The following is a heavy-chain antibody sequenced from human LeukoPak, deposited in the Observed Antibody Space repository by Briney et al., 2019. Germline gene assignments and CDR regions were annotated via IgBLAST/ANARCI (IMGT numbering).Heavy chain of an antibody. D-gene: IGHD6-19*01. Sequence: GRSLRLSCAASGFTFSSYEINWVRQAPGKGLEWVSAISGSGDSTYYADSVKGRFTIFRDNSKNTLYLQMNSLRAEDTAVYYCVKFITVAGSYFDYWGQGTLVTVSS. CDR1: GFTFSSYE. V-gene: IGHV3-23*01. CDR2: ISGSGDST. CDR3: VKFITVAGSYFDY. J-gene: IGHJ4*02.